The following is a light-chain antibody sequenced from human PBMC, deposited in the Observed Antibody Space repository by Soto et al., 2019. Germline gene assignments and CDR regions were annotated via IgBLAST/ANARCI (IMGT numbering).Light chain of an antibody. CDR3: TSYTRSSTRV. V-gene: IGLV2-14*01. CDR1: SSDVGAYNY. Sequence: QSALTQPASVSGSPGESITISCTGTSSDVGAYNYVSWYQHHPGKAPKLIIYEVSNRPSGISNRFSGSKSGNTAALTISGLQAEDEADYYCTSYTRSSTRVFGGGTKLPVL. CDR2: EVS. J-gene: IGLJ2*01.